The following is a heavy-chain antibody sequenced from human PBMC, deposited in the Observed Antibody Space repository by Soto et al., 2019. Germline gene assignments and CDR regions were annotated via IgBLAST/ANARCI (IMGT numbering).Heavy chain of an antibody. V-gene: IGHV4-34*01. D-gene: IGHD2-15*01. CDR3: ASLTNCSGGRRHEH. CDR2: INHSGST. Sequence: SETLSLTCAVYGGSFSGYYWSWIRQPPGKGLEWIGEINHSGSTNYNPSLKSRVTISVDTSKNQFSLKLSSVTAADTAVYYCASLTNCSGGRRHEHWGQGTLVTVPS. CDR1: GGSFSGYY. J-gene: IGHJ4*02.